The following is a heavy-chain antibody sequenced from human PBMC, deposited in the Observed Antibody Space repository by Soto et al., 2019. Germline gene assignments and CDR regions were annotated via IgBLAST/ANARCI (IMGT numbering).Heavy chain of an antibody. CDR2: IKSKTDGGTT. V-gene: IGHV3-15*07. D-gene: IGHD5-18*01. CDR3: QSGGYSYWYYFDY. CDR1: GFTFSNAW. Sequence: GGSLRLSCAASGFTFSNAWMNWVRQAPGKGLEWVGRIKSKTDGGTTDYAAPVKGRFTISRDDSKNTLYLQMNSLKTEDTAVYYCQSGGYSYWYYFDYWGQGTLVTVSS. J-gene: IGHJ4*02.